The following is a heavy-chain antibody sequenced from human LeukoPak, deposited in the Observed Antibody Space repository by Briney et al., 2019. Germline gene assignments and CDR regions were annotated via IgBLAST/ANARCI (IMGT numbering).Heavy chain of an antibody. CDR1: GFTFSNAW. Sequence: GGSLRLSCAASGFTFSNAWMSWVRQAPGKGLEWVGRIKSKTDGGTTDYAAPVKGRFTISRDDSKNTLYLQMNSLKTEDTAVYYCTTEAPTSSIAARMAGSGPWDQGTLVTVSS. CDR3: TTEAPTSSIAARMAGSGP. J-gene: IGHJ5*02. CDR2: IKSKTDGGTT. D-gene: IGHD6-6*01. V-gene: IGHV3-15*01.